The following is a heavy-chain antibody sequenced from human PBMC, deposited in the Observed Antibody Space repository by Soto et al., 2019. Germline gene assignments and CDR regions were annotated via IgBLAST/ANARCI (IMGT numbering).Heavy chain of an antibody. V-gene: IGHV4-59*01. J-gene: IGHJ3*01. CDR3: ARRYGSDFDF. D-gene: IGHD3-10*01. CDR1: GDAISSYF. Sequence: PSKSLAVTRTVSGDAISSYFWSWIRQPPGKGLEWIGYIYYSGSTNYNPSLKSRVTISVDTSKNQFSLKLSSVTAADTAVYSCARRYGSDFDFWGQGTMVT. CDR2: IYYSGST.